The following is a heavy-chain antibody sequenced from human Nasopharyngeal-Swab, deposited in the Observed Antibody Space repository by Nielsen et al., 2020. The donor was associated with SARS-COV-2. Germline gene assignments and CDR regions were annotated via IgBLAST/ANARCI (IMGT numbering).Heavy chain of an antibody. Sequence: SVKVSCKASGGTFSSYAISWVRQAPGQGLEWMGGIIPIFGTANYAQKFQGRVTITADKSTSTAYMELSSLRSEGTAVYYCARGDTIFGKGSYDAFDIWGQGTMVTVSS. CDR3: ARGDTIFGKGSYDAFDI. CDR2: IIPIFGTA. CDR1: GGTFSSYA. D-gene: IGHD3-3*01. V-gene: IGHV1-69*06. J-gene: IGHJ3*02.